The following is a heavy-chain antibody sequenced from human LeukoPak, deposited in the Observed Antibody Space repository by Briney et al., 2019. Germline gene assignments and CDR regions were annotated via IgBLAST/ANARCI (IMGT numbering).Heavy chain of an antibody. J-gene: IGHJ6*02. CDR2: ISYDGSNK. CDR1: GFTFSSYG. D-gene: IGHD3-10*01. Sequence: AGRSLRLSCAASGFTFSSYGMHWVRQAPGKGLEWVAVISYDGSNKYYADSAKGRFTISRDNSKNTLYLQMNGLRAEDTAVYYCAKVVIRRGPAYYYGMDVWGQGTTVTVSS. CDR3: AKVVIRRGPAYYYGMDV. V-gene: IGHV3-30*18.